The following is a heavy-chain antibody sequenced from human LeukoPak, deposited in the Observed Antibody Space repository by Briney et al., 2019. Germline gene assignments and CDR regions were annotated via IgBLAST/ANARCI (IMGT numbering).Heavy chain of an antibody. D-gene: IGHD3-22*01. Sequence: SEALSLTRTVSGGSISSSNWWSWVRQPPGKGLEWIGEIYHSGKTNYNPSLKSRVTISVDKSKNHFSLKLNSVTAADTAVYYCARLTTYYDSSGYYLDAFDIWGQGTMVTVSS. CDR3: ARLTTYYDSSGYYLDAFDI. CDR1: GGSISSSNW. CDR2: IYHSGKT. J-gene: IGHJ3*02. V-gene: IGHV4-4*02.